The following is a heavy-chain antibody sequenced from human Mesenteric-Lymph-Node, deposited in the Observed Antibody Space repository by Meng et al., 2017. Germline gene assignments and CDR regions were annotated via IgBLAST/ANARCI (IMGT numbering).Heavy chain of an antibody. CDR1: GGSISSGGYY. D-gene: IGHD5-12*01. J-gene: IGHJ4*02. Sequence: QVPLQESGPGLLKHSQTLSLTCIVSGGSISSGGYYWSWIRQHPGKGLEWIGYIYYSGSTYYNPSLKSRVTISVDTSKNQFSLKLSSVTAADTAVYYCARHDGGYGDYFDHWGQGTLVTVPS. V-gene: IGHV4-31*03. CDR2: IYYSGST. CDR3: ARHDGGYGDYFDH.